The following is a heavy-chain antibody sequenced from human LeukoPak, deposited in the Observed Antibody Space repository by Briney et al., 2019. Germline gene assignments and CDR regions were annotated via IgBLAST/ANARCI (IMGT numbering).Heavy chain of an antibody. CDR2: ISSSGSTI. J-gene: IGHJ4*02. Sequence: GGSLRLSCAASGFTFSDSYMSWIRQAPGKGLEYISYISSSGSTIYYADSVKGRFTLSRDNAKNSLSLEMNSLRAEDTAVYSCARGKYSFDYWGQGPLVTVSS. CDR1: GFTFSDSY. CDR3: ARGKYSFDY. V-gene: IGHV3-11*01.